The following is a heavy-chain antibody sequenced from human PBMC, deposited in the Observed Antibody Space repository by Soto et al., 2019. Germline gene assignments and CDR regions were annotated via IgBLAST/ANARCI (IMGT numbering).Heavy chain of an antibody. Sequence: SETLSLTCTVSGGSISSYYWSWIRQPPGKGLEWIGYIYYSGSTNYNPSLKSRVTISVDTSKNQFSLKLSSVTAADTAVYYCAGGGCSGGSCYYYYVMDVWGQGTTVTVPS. V-gene: IGHV4-59*01. CDR1: GGSISSYY. CDR3: AGGGCSGGSCYYYYVMDV. D-gene: IGHD2-15*01. CDR2: IYYSGST. J-gene: IGHJ6*02.